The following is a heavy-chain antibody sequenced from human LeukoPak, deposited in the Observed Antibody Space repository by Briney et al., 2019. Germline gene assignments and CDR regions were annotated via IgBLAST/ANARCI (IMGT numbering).Heavy chain of an antibody. D-gene: IGHD4-17*01. V-gene: IGHV3-23*01. CDR1: GFTFSSYA. CDR3: AKGAQDYGDSTTDY. CDR2: ISGSGGST. Sequence: GGSLRLSCAASGFTFSSYAMSWVRQAPGKGLEWVSAISGSGGSTYYADSVKGRFTISRDNSKNTLFLQMNSLRAEDTAVYYCAKGAQDYGDSTTDYWGQGTLVTVSS. J-gene: IGHJ4*02.